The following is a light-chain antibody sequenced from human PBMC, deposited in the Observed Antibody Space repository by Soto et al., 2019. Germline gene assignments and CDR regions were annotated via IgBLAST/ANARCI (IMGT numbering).Light chain of an antibody. Sequence: QSVLTQPPSASGFPGQSVTISCTGTSSDVGYYDYVSWYQQHPGKAPKLVIYEVTKRPSGVPDRVSAFKSGNTASLTVSGLRAEDEADYYCSSYAGSNNFVFGSGTKV. CDR3: SSYAGSNNFV. CDR2: EVT. J-gene: IGLJ1*01. V-gene: IGLV2-8*01. CDR1: SSDVGYYDY.